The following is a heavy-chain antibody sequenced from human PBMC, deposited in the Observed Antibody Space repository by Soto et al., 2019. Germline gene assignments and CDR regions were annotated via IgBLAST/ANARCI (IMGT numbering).Heavy chain of an antibody. Sequence: GASVKLSCKASGGTFSSYAISWVRQAPGQGLEWMGGIIPIFGTANYAQKFQGRVTITADKSTSTAYMELSSLRSEDTAVYYCARDLNFGYDSSSYYSYYYCLDVWGPATMLTVS. J-gene: IGHJ6*02. D-gene: IGHD3-22*01. CDR3: ARDLNFGYDSSSYYSYYYCLDV. V-gene: IGHV1-69*06. CDR2: IIPIFGTA. CDR1: GGTFSSYA.